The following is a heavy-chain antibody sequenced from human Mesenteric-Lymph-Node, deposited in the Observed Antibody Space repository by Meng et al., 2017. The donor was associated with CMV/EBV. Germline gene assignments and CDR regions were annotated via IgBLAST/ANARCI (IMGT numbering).Heavy chain of an antibody. J-gene: IGHJ4*02. V-gene: IGHV1-18*01. Sequence: ASVKVSCKASGYTFTSYGISWVRQAPGQGLEWMGWISAYNGNTNYAQKLQGRVTMTRNTSISTAYMELSSLRPEDTAMYYCARGTREGAPGHWGQGTLVTVSS. CDR1: GYTFTSYG. D-gene: IGHD1-26*01. CDR3: ARGTREGAPGH. CDR2: ISAYNGNT.